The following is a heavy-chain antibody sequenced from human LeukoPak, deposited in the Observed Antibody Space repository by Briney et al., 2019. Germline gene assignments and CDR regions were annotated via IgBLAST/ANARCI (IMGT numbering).Heavy chain of an antibody. D-gene: IGHD3-22*01. CDR2: TYYRSKWYN. CDR3: AGTSARITMIVVVIPLFDY. CDR1: GGSVSSNSAA. Sequence: SQTLTLTCAISGGSVSSNSAAWNWIRQSPSRGLEWLGRTYYRSKWYNDYAVSVKSRITINPDTSKNQFSLQLNSVTPEDTAVYYCAGTSARITMIVVVIPLFDYWGQGTLVTVSS. J-gene: IGHJ4*02. V-gene: IGHV6-1*01.